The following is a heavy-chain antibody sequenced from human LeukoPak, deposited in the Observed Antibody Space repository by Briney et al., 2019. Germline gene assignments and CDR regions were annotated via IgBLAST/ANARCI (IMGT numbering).Heavy chain of an antibody. CDR1: GGSISSGDYY. J-gene: IGHJ5*02. Sequence: SETLSLTCTVSGGSISSGDYYWTWIRQPPGKGLEWIGYIYYSGSTYYNPSLKSRVTISVDTSKNQFSLKLSSVTAAHTAVYYCARADAYCSSTSCYFRFDPWGQGTLVTVSS. CDR3: ARADAYCSSTSCYFRFDP. D-gene: IGHD2-2*01. CDR2: IYYSGST. V-gene: IGHV4-30-4*08.